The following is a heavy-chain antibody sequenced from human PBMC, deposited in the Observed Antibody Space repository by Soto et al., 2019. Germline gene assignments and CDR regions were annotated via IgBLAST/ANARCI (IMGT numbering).Heavy chain of an antibody. CDR2: ISSGSDTI. Sequence: SLSLSCAASGFSFSTYEMNWVRQAPGKGLEWVAYISSGSDTIHYSDSVRGRFTVSRDNAKNSLYLQMNSLRVEDTALYYCARDRAAGGYWGQGTLVTVSS. CDR1: GFSFSTYE. CDR3: ARDRAAGGY. J-gene: IGHJ4*02. V-gene: IGHV3-48*03. D-gene: IGHD6-13*01.